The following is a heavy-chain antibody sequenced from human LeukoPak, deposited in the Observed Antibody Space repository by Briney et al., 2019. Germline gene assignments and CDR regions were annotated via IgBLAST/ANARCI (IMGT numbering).Heavy chain of an antibody. V-gene: IGHV1-69*04. CDR3: ASGTLGAEAGSPLDY. J-gene: IGHJ4*02. CDR1: GGTFSSYA. CDR2: IIPILGIA. Sequence: ASVKVSCKASGGTFSSYAISWVRQAPGQGLEWMGRIIPILGIANYAQKFQGRVTITADKSTSTAYMELSSLRSEDTAVYYCASGTLGAEAGSPLDYWGQGTLVTVSS. D-gene: IGHD6-13*01.